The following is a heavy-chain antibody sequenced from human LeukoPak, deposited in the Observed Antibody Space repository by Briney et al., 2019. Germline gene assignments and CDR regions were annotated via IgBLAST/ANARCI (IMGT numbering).Heavy chain of an antibody. CDR3: ARDQIGTYGSGFMDV. J-gene: IGHJ6*03. CDR1: GFTFSSYW. CDR2: ISSSSSYI. V-gene: IGHV3-21*01. D-gene: IGHD3-10*01. Sequence: GGSLRLSCAASGFTFSSYWMSWVRQAPGKGLEWVSSISSSSSYIYYADSVKGRFTISRDNAKNSLYLQMNSLRAEDTAVYYCARDQIGTYGSGFMDVWGKGTTVTISS.